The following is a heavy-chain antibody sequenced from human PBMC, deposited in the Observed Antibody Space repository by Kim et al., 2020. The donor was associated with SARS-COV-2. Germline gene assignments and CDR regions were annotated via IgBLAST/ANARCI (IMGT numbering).Heavy chain of an antibody. V-gene: IGHV3-30*18. J-gene: IGHJ4*01. D-gene: IGHD5-12*01. CDR3: AKTCLDLYCGYDVAFDY. CDR2: ISYDGSNK. CDR1: GFTFSSYG. Sequence: GGSLRLSCAASGFTFSSYGMHWVRQAPGKGLEWVAVISYDGSNKYYADSVKGRFTISRDNSKNTLYLQMNSLRAEDTAVYYCAKTCLDLYCGYDVAFDY.